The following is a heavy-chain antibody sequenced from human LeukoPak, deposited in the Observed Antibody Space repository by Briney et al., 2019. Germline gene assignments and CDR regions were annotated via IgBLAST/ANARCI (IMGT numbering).Heavy chain of an antibody. V-gene: IGHV4-59*01. CDR1: GRSISSYY. J-gene: IGHJ6*02. Sequence: PSETLSLTCTVSGRSISSYYWSWIRQPPGKGLEWIGSIYYSASTNSNPSRKSRVTISVGTSKNQFSLRLSSVSAADTAVYYCARDRCSSTSCYDADYYYGMDVWGQGTTVTVSS. CDR3: ARDRCSSTSCYDADYYYGMDV. D-gene: IGHD2-2*01. CDR2: IYYSAST.